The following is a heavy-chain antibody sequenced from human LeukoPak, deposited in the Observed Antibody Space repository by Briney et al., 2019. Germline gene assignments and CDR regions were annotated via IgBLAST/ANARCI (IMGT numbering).Heavy chain of an antibody. D-gene: IGHD6-13*01. CDR1: GFTIGKSD. CDR3: ARGYGSSWANWFDP. CDR2: VYTGGRT. V-gene: IGHV3-53*05. Sequence: HSGGSLRLSCATSGFTIGKSDMAWVRQAPGKGLEWVSIVYTGGRTFHADSVKGRFTMSRDQSKNTVGLQMNSLRSEDTALYYCARGYGSSWANWFDPWGQGTLVTVSS. J-gene: IGHJ5*02.